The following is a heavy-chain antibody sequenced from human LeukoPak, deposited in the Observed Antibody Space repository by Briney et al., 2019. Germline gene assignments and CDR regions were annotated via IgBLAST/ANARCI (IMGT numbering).Heavy chain of an antibody. Sequence: GESLKISCKGSGYSFTTHWIGWMRQMPGKGLEWMGVIYAGDSDTRYSPSFRGQVTISVDRSINTAYLHWRSLRASDTAMYFCARSGDSGYRWFDPWGQGTLVTVSS. CDR3: ARSGDSGYRWFDP. D-gene: IGHD5-12*01. CDR2: IYAGDSDT. CDR1: GYSFTTHW. J-gene: IGHJ5*02. V-gene: IGHV5-51*01.